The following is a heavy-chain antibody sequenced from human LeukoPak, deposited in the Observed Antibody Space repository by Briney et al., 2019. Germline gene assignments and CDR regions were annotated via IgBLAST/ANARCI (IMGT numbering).Heavy chain of an antibody. V-gene: IGHV4-59*08. CDR1: GGSISSDY. D-gene: IGHD3-10*01. J-gene: IGHJ4*02. CDR3: ATRGY. CDR2: IYNSGSN. Sequence: SSETLSLTCTVSGGSISSDYWQWLRQPPGKGLEWIGYIYNSGSNNYSPSLKSRVTISIDTSKNQFSLKLTSVTAADTAVYYCATRGYWGQGTLVTVSS.